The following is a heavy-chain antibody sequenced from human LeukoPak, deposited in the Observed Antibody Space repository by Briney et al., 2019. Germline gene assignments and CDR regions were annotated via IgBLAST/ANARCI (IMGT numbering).Heavy chain of an antibody. CDR3: ARGYGDYPNLAFDI. J-gene: IGHJ3*02. V-gene: IGHV4-38-2*02. Sequence: SETLSLTCTVSGYSISSGYYWGWIRQPPGKGLEWIGSIYHSGSTYYNPSLKSRVTISVDTSKNQFSLKLSSVTAADTAVYYCARGYGDYPNLAFDIWGQGTMVTVSS. CDR2: IYHSGST. CDR1: GYSISSGYY. D-gene: IGHD4-17*01.